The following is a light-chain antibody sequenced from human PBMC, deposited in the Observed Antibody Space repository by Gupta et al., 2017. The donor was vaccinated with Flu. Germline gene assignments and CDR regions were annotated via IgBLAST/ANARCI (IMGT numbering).Light chain of an antibody. CDR2: GNN. V-gene: IGLV1-40*01. J-gene: IGLJ3*02. CDR1: TSDIGAGYD. Sequence: QSALTQPPSVSGAPGQRLTISCTGSTSDIGAGYDVHWYQQVPGTAPKLLIYGNNNRPSGVPDRFSGSKSGTSASLAITGLQAEDEAEYYCQPYDSRLSGSVFGGGTRVTVL. CDR3: QPYDSRLSGSV.